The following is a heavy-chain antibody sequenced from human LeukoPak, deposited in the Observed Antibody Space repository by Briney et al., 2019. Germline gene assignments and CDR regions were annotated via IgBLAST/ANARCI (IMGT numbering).Heavy chain of an antibody. CDR3: ARGGEYYYDSSGYYASDY. V-gene: IGHV4-30-2*01. Sequence: PSQTLSLTCAVSGGSISSGGYSWSWIRQPPGKGLEWIGYIYHSGSTYYNPSLKSRVTISVDRSKNQFSLKLSSVTAADTAVYYCARGGEYYYDSSGYYASDYWGQGTLVTVSS. CDR2: IYHSGST. CDR1: GGSISSGGYS. D-gene: IGHD3-22*01. J-gene: IGHJ4*02.